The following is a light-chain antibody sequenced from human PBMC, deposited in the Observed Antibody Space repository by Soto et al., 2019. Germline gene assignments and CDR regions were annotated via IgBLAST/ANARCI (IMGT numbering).Light chain of an antibody. J-gene: IGKJ5*01. CDR1: QSVSSY. CDR2: DAS. CDR3: QQRSNWLIT. V-gene: IGKV3-11*01. Sequence: EIVLTQSPGTLSLSPVERATLSCGASQSVSSYLAWYQQKPGQAPRLLIYDASNRATGIPARFSGSGSGTDFTLTISSLEPEDFAVYYCQQRSNWLITFGQGTRLEIK.